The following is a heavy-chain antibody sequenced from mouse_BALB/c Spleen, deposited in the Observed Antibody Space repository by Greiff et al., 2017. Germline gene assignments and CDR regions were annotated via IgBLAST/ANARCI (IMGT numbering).Heavy chain of an antibody. V-gene: IGHV5-6-4*01. CDR3: TRVGYYGSRYAMDD. CDR2: ISSGGSYT. J-gene: IGHJ4*01. D-gene: IGHD1-1*01. CDR1: GFTFSSYT. Sequence: EVMLLESGGGLVKPGASLKISCAASGFTFSSYTMSWVRQTPEKGLEWVATISSGGSYTSYPDSVKGRFTISRDNAKNTLYLQMRSLKYEDTAMYYCTRVGYYGSRYAMDDWGQGTSVTVSS.